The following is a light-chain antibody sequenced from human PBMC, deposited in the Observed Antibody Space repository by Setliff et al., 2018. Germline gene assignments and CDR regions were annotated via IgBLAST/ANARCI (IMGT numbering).Light chain of an antibody. J-gene: IGLJ1*01. Sequence: QSALAQPASVSGSPGQSITISCSGTSSDVGSYDLVSWYQQHTGKAPKRIIYAVSDRPSGVSNRFSGSKSGNTASLTISGLQTEDEADYYCNAYTSGTTDVFGTGTKVTVL. CDR1: SSDVGSYDL. V-gene: IGLV2-14*03. CDR2: AVS. CDR3: NAYTSGTTDV.